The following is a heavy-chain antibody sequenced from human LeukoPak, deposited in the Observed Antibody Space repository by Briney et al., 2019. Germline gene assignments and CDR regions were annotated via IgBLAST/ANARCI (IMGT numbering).Heavy chain of an antibody. D-gene: IGHD1-14*01. CDR1: GFTFDDYA. J-gene: IGHJ6*02. V-gene: IGHV3-9*01. Sequence: PEGSLRLSCAASGFTFDDYAMHWVRQAPGKGLEWVSGISWNSGSIGYADSVKGRFTISRDNAKNSLYLQMNSLRAEDTALYYCAKDIFTGRYGMDVWGQGTTVTVSS. CDR3: AKDIFTGRYGMDV. CDR2: ISWNSGSI.